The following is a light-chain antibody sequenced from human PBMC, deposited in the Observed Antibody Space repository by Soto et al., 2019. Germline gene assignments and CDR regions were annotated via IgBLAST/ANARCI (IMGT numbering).Light chain of an antibody. CDR1: QSVSSY. CDR2: DAP. V-gene: IGKV3-11*01. Sequence: EIVLTQSPATLSLSPGEGATLSCRASQSVSSYLAWYQQKPGQAPRLLIYDAPNRATGIPVRFSGSGSGTDFTLTISSLEPEDFAVYHCQQRSNWPLTFGGGTKVESK. CDR3: QQRSNWPLT. J-gene: IGKJ4*01.